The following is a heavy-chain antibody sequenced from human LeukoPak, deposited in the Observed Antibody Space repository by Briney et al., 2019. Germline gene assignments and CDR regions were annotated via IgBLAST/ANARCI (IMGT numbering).Heavy chain of an antibody. V-gene: IGHV1-2*02. CDR1: GYMFTGYY. Sequence: ASVKVSCKPSGYMFTGYYMHWVRQAPGQGLEWLGWINPNSGGTNYAGKFEGRVTMTRDTSISTAFMELSNLGSDDTAVYYCVKSHCSSSTCNKNRYYGMDVWGQGTTVTVS. CDR3: VKSHCSSSTCNKNRYYGMDV. CDR2: INPNSGGT. J-gene: IGHJ6*02. D-gene: IGHD2-2*01.